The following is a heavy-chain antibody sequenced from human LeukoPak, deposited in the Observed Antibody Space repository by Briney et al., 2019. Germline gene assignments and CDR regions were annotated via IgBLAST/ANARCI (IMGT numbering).Heavy chain of an antibody. CDR3: ARDPYDSSWGLCYFDY. D-gene: IGHD3-22*01. J-gene: IGHJ4*02. CDR2: IKQDGSDK. V-gene: IGHV3-7*04. Sequence: GGSLRLSCAASGFTFSSYWMSWVRQAPGKGLEWVANIKQDGSDKYYVDSVKGRFTISRDNAKNSLYPQMNSLRAEDTAVYYCARDPYDSSWGLCYFDYWGQGTLVTVSS. CDR1: GFTFSSYW.